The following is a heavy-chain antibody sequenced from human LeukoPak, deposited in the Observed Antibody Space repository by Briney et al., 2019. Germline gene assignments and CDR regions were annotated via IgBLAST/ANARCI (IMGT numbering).Heavy chain of an antibody. D-gene: IGHD3-22*01. V-gene: IGHV3-15*01. CDR2: IKSKTDGGTT. J-gene: IGHJ4*02. Sequence: GGSLRLSCAASGFTFSNAWMSWVRQAPGKGLEWVGRIKSKTDGGTTDCAAPVKGRFTISRDDSKNTLYLQVNSLKTEDTAVYYCTTVVWLDYYEIWGQGTLVTVSS. CDR3: TTVVWLDYYEI. CDR1: GFTFSNAW.